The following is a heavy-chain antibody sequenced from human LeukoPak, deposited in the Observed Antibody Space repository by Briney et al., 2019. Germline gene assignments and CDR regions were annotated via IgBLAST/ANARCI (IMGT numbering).Heavy chain of an antibody. CDR2: IWYDGSNK. J-gene: IGHJ4*02. CDR1: GFTFSSYG. CDR3: AKDGHIQNLDWLFGLDY. Sequence: GGSLRLSCAASGFTFSSYGMHWVRQAPGKGLEWVAVIWYDGSNKYYADSVKGRFTISRDNSKNTLYLQMNSLRAEDTAVYYCAKDGHIQNLDWLFGLDYWGQGTLVTVSS. V-gene: IGHV3-33*06. D-gene: IGHD3-9*01.